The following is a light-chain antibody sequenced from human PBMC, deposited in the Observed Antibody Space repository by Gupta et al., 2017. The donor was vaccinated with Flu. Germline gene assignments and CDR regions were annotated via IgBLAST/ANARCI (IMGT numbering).Light chain of an antibody. CDR2: AAS. V-gene: IGKV1D-16*01. Sequence: SLGATVRDRVNITCRESQSNSSWLAWYQQKPEKPPKALIYAASSWQSGVPERFSGSGSGTDFTLTISSLQAEDVAVYYCQQYESVPPTLGPGTKVEIK. J-gene: IGKJ3*01. CDR3: QQYESVPPT. CDR1: QSNSSW.